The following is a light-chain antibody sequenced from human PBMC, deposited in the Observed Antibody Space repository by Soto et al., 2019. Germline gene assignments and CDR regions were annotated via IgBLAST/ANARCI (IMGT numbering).Light chain of an antibody. CDR1: SSDVGGYNY. V-gene: IGLV2-14*01. CDR3: DSYTSSRAYV. CDR2: EVS. Sequence: SALTQPASVSGSPGQSITISCTGTSSDVGGYNYVSWYQQQSGKAPKLLIHEVSYRPSGVSNRFSGSKSGNTASLTISGLQAEDEADYYCDSYTSSRAYVFGIGTKVTVL. J-gene: IGLJ1*01.